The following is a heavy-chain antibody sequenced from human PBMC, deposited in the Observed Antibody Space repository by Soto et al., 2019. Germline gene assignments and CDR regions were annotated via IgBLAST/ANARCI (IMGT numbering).Heavy chain of an antibody. CDR3: VRDTTPSL. D-gene: IGHD1-1*01. Sequence: QVQLQESGPGLVKPSETLSLTCTVSGASISSYYWSWIRQPRGKGLEWIGYVYYSGSTNYNPSLKSRVTISVDTSKNQFSLKLSSVTAADTAMYYCVRDTTPSLWGQGTLVTVSS. V-gene: IGHV4-59*01. CDR2: VYYSGST. J-gene: IGHJ4*02. CDR1: GASISSYY.